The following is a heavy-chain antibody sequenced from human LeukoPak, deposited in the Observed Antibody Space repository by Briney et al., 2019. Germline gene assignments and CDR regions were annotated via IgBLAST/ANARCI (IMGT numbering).Heavy chain of an antibody. CDR3: ARTDYGGNSGFEDY. Sequence: PGGSLRLSCAASGFTFSSYAMHWVRQAPGKGLEWVAVISYDGSNKYYADSVKGRFTISRDNSKNTLYLQMNSLRAEDTAVYYCARTDYGGNSGFEDYWGQGTLVTVSS. CDR2: ISYDGSNK. V-gene: IGHV3-30-3*01. J-gene: IGHJ4*02. D-gene: IGHD4-23*01. CDR1: GFTFSSYA.